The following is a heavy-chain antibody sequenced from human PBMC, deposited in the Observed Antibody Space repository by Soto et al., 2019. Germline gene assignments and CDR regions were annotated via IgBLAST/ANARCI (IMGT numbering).Heavy chain of an antibody. CDR3: AATPWYYYDSSGRY. CDR2: IVVGSGNT. V-gene: IGHV1-58*01. J-gene: IGHJ4*02. D-gene: IGHD3-22*01. CDR1: GFTFTSSA. Sequence: VASVKVSCKASGFTFTSSAVQWVRQARGQRLEWIGWIVVGSGNTNYAQKFQERVTITRDMSTSTAYMELSSLRSEDTAVYYCAATPWYYYDSSGRYWGQGTLVTVSS.